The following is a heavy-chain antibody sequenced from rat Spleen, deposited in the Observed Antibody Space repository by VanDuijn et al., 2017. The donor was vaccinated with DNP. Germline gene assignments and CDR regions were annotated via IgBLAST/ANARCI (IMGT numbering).Heavy chain of an antibody. J-gene: IGHJ2*01. CDR2: INAAGKT. V-gene: IGHV3-3*01. CDR3: AIQLGVFDY. Sequence: EVQLQESGPGLVKPSQSLSLTCSVTGYSITSHSRWSWIRQVPGIKLDGRGYINAAGKTNYNPSLKSRISITRDTSKNQFFLQVNSVTTEDSATYYCAIQLGVFDYWGQGVLVTVSS. CDR1: GYSITSHSR. D-gene: IGHD5-1*01.